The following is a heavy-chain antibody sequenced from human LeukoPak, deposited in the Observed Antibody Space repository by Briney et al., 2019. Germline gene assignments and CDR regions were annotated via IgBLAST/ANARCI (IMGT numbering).Heavy chain of an antibody. Sequence: SETLSLTCAVYGGSFSGYYWSWIRQPPGNGLEWIGEINHSGSTNYNPSLKSRVTISVDTSKNQFSLKLSSVTAADTAVYYCAREGDAFDIWGQGTMVTVSS. CDR1: GGSFSGYY. CDR2: INHSGST. V-gene: IGHV4-34*01. J-gene: IGHJ3*02. CDR3: AREGDAFDI.